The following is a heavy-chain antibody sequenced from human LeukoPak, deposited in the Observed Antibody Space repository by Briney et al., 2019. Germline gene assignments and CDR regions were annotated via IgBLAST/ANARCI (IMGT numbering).Heavy chain of an antibody. CDR2: ISAYNGNT. V-gene: IGHV1-18*01. D-gene: IGHD3-16*01. CDR1: GGTFSSYA. CDR3: ARVPVSPILPRVLGY. J-gene: IGHJ4*02. Sequence: ASVKVSCKASGGTFSSYAISWVRQAPGQGLEWMGWISAYNGNTNYAQKLQGRVTMTTDTSTSTAYMELRSLRSDDTAVYYCARVPVSPILPRVLGYWGQGTLVTVSS.